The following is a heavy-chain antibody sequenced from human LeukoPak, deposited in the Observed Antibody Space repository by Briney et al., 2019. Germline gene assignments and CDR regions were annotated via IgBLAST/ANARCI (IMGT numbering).Heavy chain of an antibody. V-gene: IGHV4-59*12. CDR3: ARDFGVPIAAAGGDY. CDR2: IYYSGST. Sequence: SETLSLTCTVSGGSISSYYWSWIRQPPGKGLEWIGYIYYSGSTNYNPSLKSRVTISVDTSKNQFSLKLSSVTAADTAVYYCARDFGVPIAAAGGDYWGQGTLVTVSS. D-gene: IGHD6-13*01. CDR1: GGSISSYY. J-gene: IGHJ4*02.